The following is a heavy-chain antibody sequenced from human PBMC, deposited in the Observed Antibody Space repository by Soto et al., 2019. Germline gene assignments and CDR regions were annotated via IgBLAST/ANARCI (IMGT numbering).Heavy chain of an antibody. D-gene: IGHD2-21*01. CDR2: VSGYNDMT. J-gene: IGHJ4*02. V-gene: IGHV1-18*04. CDR1: GYTFTNHG. Sequence: QVQLVQSGAELKKPGASVKVSCKASGYTFTNHGISWVRQAPGQGLEWVGWVSGYNDMTKSAQKFQGRVTMTTDTSTNTAYMELRSLRSDDTAVYFCARDFYPVAYFFDYWGQGTLVTVSS. CDR3: ARDFYPVAYFFDY.